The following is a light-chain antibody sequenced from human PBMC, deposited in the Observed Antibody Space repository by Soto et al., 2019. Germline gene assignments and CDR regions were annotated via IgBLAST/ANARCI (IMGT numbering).Light chain of an antibody. J-gene: IGLJ1*01. CDR3: TSYTSSSTYV. CDR2: GVT. V-gene: IGLV2-14*01. Sequence: QSALTQPASMSESPGQSITISCAGTSSDVGGYNFVSWYQQHPDKAPKLIIYGVTNRPSGVSDRFSGSKSGNTASLTISGLQAEDEADYYCTSYTSSSTYVFGTGTKVTVL. CDR1: SSDVGGYNF.